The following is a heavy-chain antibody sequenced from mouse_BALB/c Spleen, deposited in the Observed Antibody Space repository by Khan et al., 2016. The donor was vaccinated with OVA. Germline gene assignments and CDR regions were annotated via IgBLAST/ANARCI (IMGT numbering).Heavy chain of an antibody. J-gene: IGHJ3*01. CDR3: TRFGYLFAY. CDR2: IYPGNSDT. Sequence: MQLEESGTVLARPGTSVKMSCKASGYTFTSYWMHWVKQRPGQGLEWIGAIYPGNSDTSYNQKFKGKAKLTAATSTSTAYMELSSLTNEDSAVYYCTRFGYLFAYWGQGTLVTVSA. V-gene: IGHV1-5*01. CDR1: GYTFTSYW. D-gene: IGHD2-2*01.